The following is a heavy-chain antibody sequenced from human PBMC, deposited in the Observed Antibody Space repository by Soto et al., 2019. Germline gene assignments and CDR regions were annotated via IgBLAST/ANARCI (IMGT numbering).Heavy chain of an antibody. D-gene: IGHD5-12*01. CDR2: ISYDGSNK. CDR1: GFTFSSYA. V-gene: IGHV3-30-3*01. J-gene: IGHJ4*02. CDR3: ARDPVGYAGD. Sequence: QVQLVESGGGVVQPGRSLRLSCAASGFTFSSYAMHWVRQAPGKGLEWVAVISYDGSNKYYADSVKGRFTISRDNSKNTLYLQMNSLRAEDTAVYYCARDPVGYAGDWDQGTLVTVSS.